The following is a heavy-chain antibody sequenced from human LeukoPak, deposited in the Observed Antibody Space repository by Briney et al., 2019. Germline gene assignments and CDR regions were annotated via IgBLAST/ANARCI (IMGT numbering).Heavy chain of an antibody. CDR2: IYYTGST. CDR3: AGGGDSAGYYYPMFHY. D-gene: IGHD3-22*01. Sequence: SETLSLTCTVSGGSISNYYWSWIRQPPGKGLEWFGYIYYTGSTNHNPSLKSRVTISVDTSKNQFSLKLSSVTAADTAVYYCAGGGDSAGYYYPMFHYWGQGTLVTVSS. J-gene: IGHJ4*02. CDR1: GGSISNYY. V-gene: IGHV4-59*01.